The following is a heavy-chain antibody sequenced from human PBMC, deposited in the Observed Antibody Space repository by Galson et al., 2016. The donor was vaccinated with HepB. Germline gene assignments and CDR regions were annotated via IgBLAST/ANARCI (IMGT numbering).Heavy chain of an antibody. V-gene: IGHV3-73*01. J-gene: IGHJ4*02. CDR3: TRRKGKMYYFDY. D-gene: IGHD3-16*01. CDR2: IISKANNYAT. CDR1: GFTFSDSA. Sequence: SLRLSCAASGFTFSDSAMPWVRQASGKGLEWVGRIISKANNYATAYAASVKGRFTIPRDDSKNTAYLQMNSLKTEDTAVYYCTRRKGKMYYFDYWGQGTLVTVSS.